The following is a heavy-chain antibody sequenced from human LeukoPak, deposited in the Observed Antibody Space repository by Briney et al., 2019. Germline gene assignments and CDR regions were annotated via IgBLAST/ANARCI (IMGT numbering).Heavy chain of an antibody. Sequence: GGSLRLSCAASGFTFTNYWMHWVRQAPGKGLVWVSRINSDGTSTSYADSVKGRFTISRDNANNTLYLQMNSLRAEDTAVYHCASGNYYGMDVWGQGTTVSVS. CDR1: GFTFTNYW. J-gene: IGHJ6*02. D-gene: IGHD4-23*01. CDR3: ASGNYYGMDV. CDR2: INSDGTST. V-gene: IGHV3-74*01.